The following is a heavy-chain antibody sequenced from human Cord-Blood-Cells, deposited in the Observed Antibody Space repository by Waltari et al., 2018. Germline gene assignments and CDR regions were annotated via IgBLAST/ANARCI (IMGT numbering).Heavy chain of an antibody. CDR1: GGSISSSSYY. V-gene: IGHV4-39*01. J-gene: IGHJ3*02. CDR2: IYYSGTT. Sequence: QLQLQESGPGLVKPSETLSLTCTVSGGSISSSSYYWGWILHPPGQGLEWIGSIYYSGTTYYTPALKSRVTISVDTSKNQFSLKLSSVTAADTAVYYCARPGIVGATRGAFDIWGQGTMVTVSS. D-gene: IGHD1-26*01. CDR3: ARPGIVGATRGAFDI.